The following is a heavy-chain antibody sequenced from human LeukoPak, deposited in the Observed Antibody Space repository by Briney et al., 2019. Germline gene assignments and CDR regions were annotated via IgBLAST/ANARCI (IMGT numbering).Heavy chain of an antibody. J-gene: IGHJ5*02. CDR2: LISSFGTA. CDR1: GGTFSIYA. V-gene: IGHV1-69*13. Sequence: SVNVSCQASGGTFSIYAISWVRQAPGQGLEWRGGLISSFGTANYAQKFQGRVTITADESTSTAYMELSSLKSEDTAVYNCARGAARRLNWFDTWGQGTLVTVS. CDR3: ARGAARRLNWFDT. D-gene: IGHD6-6*01.